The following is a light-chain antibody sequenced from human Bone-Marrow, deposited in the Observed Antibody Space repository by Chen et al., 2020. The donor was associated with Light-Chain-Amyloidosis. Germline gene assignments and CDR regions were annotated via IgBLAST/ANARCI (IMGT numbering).Light chain of an antibody. J-gene: IGKJ4*01. V-gene: IGKV3-20*01. CDR2: GSS. CDR1: QTISSNY. Sequence: EIVLTQSPGTLSLSPGEGANLSCRASQTISSNYLTWYQQKFGQAPRLLIYGSSSRATGIPDRFTGSGSGTVFPLTIHRLEPEDFAMYYCQQYGTSPLTFGGGTKVAIK. CDR3: QQYGTSPLT.